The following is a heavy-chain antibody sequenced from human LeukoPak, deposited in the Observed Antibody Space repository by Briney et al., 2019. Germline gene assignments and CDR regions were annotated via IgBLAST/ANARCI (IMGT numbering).Heavy chain of an antibody. CDR2: ISSSSSYI. CDR3: ARRYCSSTSCYTGFDY. CDR1: GFTFSSYS. D-gene: IGHD2-2*02. V-gene: IGHV3-21*01. J-gene: IGHJ4*02. Sequence: PGGSLRLSCAASGFTFSSYSMNWVRQAPGKGLEWVSSISSSSSYIYYADSVEGRFTISRDNAKNSLYLQMNSLRAEDTAVYYCARRYCSSTSCYTGFDYWGQGTLVTVSS.